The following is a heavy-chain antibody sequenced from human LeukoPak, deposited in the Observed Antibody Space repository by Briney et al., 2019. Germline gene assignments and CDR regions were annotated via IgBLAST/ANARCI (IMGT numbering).Heavy chain of an antibody. V-gene: IGHV4-38-2*01. Sequence: NASETLSLICAVSAYFISRGYRWGWLRPPPGKGLEWIGYIYHSGITYYNPSLNSRVTISVDTSNNQFSLELTSVTAADTAVYYCARYRDGHTPFDHWDQATLVTVSS. D-gene: IGHD5-24*01. CDR3: ARYRDGHTPFDH. CDR2: IYHSGIT. CDR1: AYFISRGYR. J-gene: IGHJ4*02.